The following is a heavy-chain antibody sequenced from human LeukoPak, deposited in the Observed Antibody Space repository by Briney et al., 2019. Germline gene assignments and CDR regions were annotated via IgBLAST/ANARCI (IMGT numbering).Heavy chain of an antibody. V-gene: IGHV5-51*01. J-gene: IGHJ5*02. CDR2: IYPGDSDT. Sequence: GESLKISCKGSGYRFTSDWIGWVRQMPGKGLEWMGIIYPGDSDTRYSPSFQGQVTISADKSISTAYLQWSSLKASDTAMYYCARRLVAGYCSSTSCYTSWFDPWGQGTLVTVSS. D-gene: IGHD2-2*02. CDR1: GYRFTSDW. CDR3: ARRLVAGYCSSTSCYTSWFDP.